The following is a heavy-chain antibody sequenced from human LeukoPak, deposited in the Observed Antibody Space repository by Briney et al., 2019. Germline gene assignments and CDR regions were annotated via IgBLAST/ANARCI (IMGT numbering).Heavy chain of an antibody. D-gene: IGHD2-21*02. V-gene: IGHV1-18*01. CDR2: MNPNSGNT. CDR3: ARLGVTSFDY. Sequence: ASVKVSCKASGYTFTSYDINWVRQATGQGLEWMGWMNPNSGNTNYAQKLQGRVTMTTDTSTSTAYMELRSLRSDDTAVYYCARLGVTSFDYWGQGTLVTVSS. J-gene: IGHJ4*02. CDR1: GYTFTSYD.